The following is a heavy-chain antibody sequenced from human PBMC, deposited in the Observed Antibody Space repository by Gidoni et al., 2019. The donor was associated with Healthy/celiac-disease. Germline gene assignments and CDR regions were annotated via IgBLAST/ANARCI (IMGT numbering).Heavy chain of an antibody. CDR3: ARSTELALDY. J-gene: IGHJ4*02. Sequence: QVQLVESGGGVVQPGRSPRLSCAASGFTFSSYGMHWVRQAPGKGLEWVAVIWYDGSNKYYADSVKGRFTISRDNSKNTLYLQMNSLRAEDTAVYYCARSTELALDYWGQGTLVTVSS. D-gene: IGHD3-10*01. CDR1: GFTFSSYG. V-gene: IGHV3-33*08. CDR2: IWYDGSNK.